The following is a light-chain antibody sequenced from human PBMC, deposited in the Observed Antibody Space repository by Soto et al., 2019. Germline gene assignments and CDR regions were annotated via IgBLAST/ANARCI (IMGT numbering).Light chain of an antibody. CDR1: QSVLYSSNNKNY. CDR3: QQYYSTPPYT. V-gene: IGKV4-1*01. CDR2: WAS. J-gene: IGKJ2*01. Sequence: DIVMTQSPDSLAVSLGERATINCKSSQSVLYSSNNKNYLAWYQQKPGQPPKLLIYWASTRESVVPDRFSGSGSVTDFTLTISSLQTEDVAVYYCQQYYSTPPYTFGQGTKLEIK.